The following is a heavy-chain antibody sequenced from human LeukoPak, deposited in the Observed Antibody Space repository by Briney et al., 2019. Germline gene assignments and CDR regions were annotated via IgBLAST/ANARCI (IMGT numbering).Heavy chain of an antibody. D-gene: IGHD2-21*02. CDR1: GGSISSYY. Sequence: SETLSLTCTVSGGSISSYYWGWIRQPPGKGLEWIGSIYYSGSTYYNPSLKSRVTISVDTSKNQFSLKLSSVTAADTAVYYCARYCGGDCYRDAFDIWGQGTMVTVSS. CDR2: IYYSGST. J-gene: IGHJ3*02. V-gene: IGHV4-39*01. CDR3: ARYCGGDCYRDAFDI.